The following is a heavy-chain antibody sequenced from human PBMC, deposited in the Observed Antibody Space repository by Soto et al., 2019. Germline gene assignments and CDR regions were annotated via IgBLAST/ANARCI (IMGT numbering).Heavy chain of an antibody. CDR2: ISAYNGNT. D-gene: IGHD2-15*01. V-gene: IGHV1-18*01. Sequence: SVQVSCKASGYTFTSYGISWVRQAPGQGLEWMGWISAYNGNTNYAQKLQGRVTMTTDTSTSTAYMELRSLRSDDTAVYYCARVAAATNRWFDPWGQGTLVTVSS. CDR1: GYTFTSYG. CDR3: ARVAAATNRWFDP. J-gene: IGHJ5*02.